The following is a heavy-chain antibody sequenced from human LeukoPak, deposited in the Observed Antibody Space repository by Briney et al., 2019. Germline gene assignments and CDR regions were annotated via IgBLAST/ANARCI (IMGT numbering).Heavy chain of an antibody. CDR1: GYSFTNYW. Sequence: GESLKISCQGFGYSFTNYWIGWVRQMPGKGLEWMGIIYPGDSDARYSPSFQGQVTISADKSISTAYLQWSSLRASDTAMYYCARQGAAGKYYYYYMDVWGKGTTVTVSS. V-gene: IGHV5-51*01. CDR2: IYPGDSDA. CDR3: ARQGAAGKYYYYYMDV. J-gene: IGHJ6*03. D-gene: IGHD6-13*01.